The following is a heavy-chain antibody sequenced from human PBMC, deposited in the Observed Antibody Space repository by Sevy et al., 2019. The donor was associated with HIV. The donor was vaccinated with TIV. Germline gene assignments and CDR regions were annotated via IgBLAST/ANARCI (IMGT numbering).Heavy chain of an antibody. J-gene: IGHJ4*02. V-gene: IGHV3-33*06. D-gene: IGHD3-3*01. Sequence: GSLRLSCAASGFTFSSYGMHWVRQAPGKGLEWVAVIWYDGSNKYYADSVKGRFTISRDNSKNTLYLQMNSLRAEDTAVYYCAKETPYYDFWSGYYTGYYFDYWGQGTLVTVSS. CDR3: AKETPYYDFWSGYYTGYYFDY. CDR2: IWYDGSNK. CDR1: GFTFSSYG.